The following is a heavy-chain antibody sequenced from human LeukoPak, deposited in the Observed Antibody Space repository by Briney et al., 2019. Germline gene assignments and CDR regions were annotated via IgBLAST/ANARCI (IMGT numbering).Heavy chain of an antibody. J-gene: IGHJ4*02. D-gene: IGHD4-17*01. Sequence: PSETLSLTCAVYGGSFSGYYWSWIRQPPGKGLEWIGYIYNSGSTSYNPSLKSRVTISVDTSKNQFSLKLSSVTAADTAVYYCARVLGGSDYGSWYFDYWGQGTLVTVSS. CDR3: ARVLGGSDYGSWYFDY. V-gene: IGHV4-59*01. CDR1: GGSFSGYY. CDR2: IYNSGST.